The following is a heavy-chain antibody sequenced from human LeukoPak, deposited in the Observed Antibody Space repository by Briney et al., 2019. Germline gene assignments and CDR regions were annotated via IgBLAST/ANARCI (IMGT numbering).Heavy chain of an antibody. CDR1: GDSVSSNRVA. CDR2: TYYRSKWYN. V-gene: IGHV6-1*01. D-gene: IGHD5-12*01. J-gene: IGHJ5*02. Sequence: SQTLSLTCAISGDSVSSNRVAWNWIRQSPSRGLEWLGRTYYRSKWYNDYAVSVKSRITINPDTSKNQFSLRLNSVTPEDTAVYYCARGRGVATIRFWFDPWGHGTLVTVSS. CDR3: ARGRGVATIRFWFDP.